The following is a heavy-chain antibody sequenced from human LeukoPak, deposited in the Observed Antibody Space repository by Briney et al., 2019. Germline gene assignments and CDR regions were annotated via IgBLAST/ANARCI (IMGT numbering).Heavy chain of an antibody. Sequence: SVKVSCKASGGTFSSYDISWVRQAPGQGLEWMGRIIPILGIANYAQKFQGRVTITADKSTSTAYMELSSLRSEDTAVYYCARERSGYYIDYWGQGTLVTVSS. CDR1: GGTFSSYD. V-gene: IGHV1-69*04. CDR3: ARERSGYYIDY. CDR2: IIPILGIA. D-gene: IGHD3-3*01. J-gene: IGHJ4*02.